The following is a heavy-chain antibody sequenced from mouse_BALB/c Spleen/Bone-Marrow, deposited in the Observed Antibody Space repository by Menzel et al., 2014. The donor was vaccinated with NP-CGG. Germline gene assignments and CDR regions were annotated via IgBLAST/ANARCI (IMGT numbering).Heavy chain of an antibody. CDR2: ISDDGGNT. J-gene: IGHJ4*01. CDR3: ARETGPRAMDY. D-gene: IGHD4-1*01. Sequence: EVKLMESGRGLVKPGGSLKLSCAASGFTFSDYYMFWVRQTPEKRLEWVATISDDGGNTYYRDSVKGRFTISRDNAKNKLNLQMSSLKSEDTATYHCARETGPRAMDYWGQGTSVTVSS. V-gene: IGHV5-4*02. CDR1: GFTFSDYY.